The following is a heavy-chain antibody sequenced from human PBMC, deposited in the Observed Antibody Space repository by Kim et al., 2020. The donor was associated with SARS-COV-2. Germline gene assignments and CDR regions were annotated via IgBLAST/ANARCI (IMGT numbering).Heavy chain of an antibody. J-gene: IGHJ4*02. CDR2: IYSGGTNI. V-gene: IGHV3-23*03. CDR1: GFTFSSYA. CDR3: AKTQLAYYFDN. D-gene: IGHD6-13*01. Sequence: GGSLRLSCAASGFTFSSYAMHWVRQVPGKGLEWVSVIYSGGTNIHYLDSVKGRFTISRDDSKSTLYLQMNSLRAEDTALYYCAKTQLAYYFDNWGQGTLVTVSS.